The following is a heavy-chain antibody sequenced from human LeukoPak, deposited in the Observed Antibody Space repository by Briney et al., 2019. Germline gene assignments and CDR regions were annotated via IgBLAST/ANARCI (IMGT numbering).Heavy chain of an antibody. D-gene: IGHD3-9*01. V-gene: IGHV4-39*01. CDR3: ARGRMTGETPFDY. CDR2: IYYSGST. CDR1: GGSISSSSYY. J-gene: IGHJ4*02. Sequence: KPSETLSLICTVSGGSISSSSYYWGWIRQPPGKGLEWIGSIYYSGSTYYNPSLKSRVTISVDTSKNQFSLKLSSVTAADTAVYYCARGRMTGETPFDYWGQGTLVTVSS.